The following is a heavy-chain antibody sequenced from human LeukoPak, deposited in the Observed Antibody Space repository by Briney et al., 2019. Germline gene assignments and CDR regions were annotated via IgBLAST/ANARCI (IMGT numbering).Heavy chain of an antibody. D-gene: IGHD6-19*01. CDR1: GGSISSSSYY. Sequence: PSETLSLTCTVSGGSISSSSYYWGWIRQPPGKGLEWIGSIYYSGSTYYNPSLKSRVTISVDTSKNQFSLKLSSVTAADTAVYYCARIAVAEAFDYWGQGTLVTVSS. CDR2: IYYSGST. CDR3: ARIAVAEAFDY. J-gene: IGHJ4*02. V-gene: IGHV4-39*07.